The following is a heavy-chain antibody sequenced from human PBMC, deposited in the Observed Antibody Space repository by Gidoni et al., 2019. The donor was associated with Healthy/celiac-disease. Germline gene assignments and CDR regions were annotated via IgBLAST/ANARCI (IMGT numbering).Heavy chain of an antibody. D-gene: IGHD6-6*01. J-gene: IGHJ5*02. Sequence: QVQLVQSGAEVKKPGSSVKVSCKASGGTVSSYAISWVLQAPGQGVEWMGGIIPIFGTANYAKKFQGRVTSTADESTSTAYMELSSLRSEDTAVYYCARATIIAARLNWFDPWGQGTLVTVSS. CDR3: ARATIIAARLNWFDP. CDR1: GGTVSSYA. V-gene: IGHV1-69*01. CDR2: IIPIFGTA.